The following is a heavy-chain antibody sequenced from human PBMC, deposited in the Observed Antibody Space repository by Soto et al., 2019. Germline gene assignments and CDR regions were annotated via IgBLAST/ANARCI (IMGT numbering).Heavy chain of an antibody. V-gene: IGHV3-23*01. CDR2: ISGSGGST. CDR3: ATSRINLEWLLFDY. J-gene: IGHJ4*02. Sequence: PGGSLRLSCAASGFTFSSYAMSWVRQAPGKGLEWVSAISGSGGSTYYADSVKGRFTISRDNSKNTLYLQMNSLRAEDTAVYYCATSRINLEWLLFDYWGQGTLVTVSS. CDR1: GFTFSSYA. D-gene: IGHD3-3*01.